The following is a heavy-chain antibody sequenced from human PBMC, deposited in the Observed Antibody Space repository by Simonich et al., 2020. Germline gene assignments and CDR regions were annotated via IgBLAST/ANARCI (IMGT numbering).Heavy chain of an antibody. CDR2: INHSGRT. CDR3: ARGKGWKNAFDI. CDR1: GGSFSGYY. Sequence: QLQLQQWGAGLLKPSETLSLTCAVYGGSFSGYYWSWIRQPPGKGLEWIGEINHSGRTNYNPSRESRVTISVDTSKNQFSLKLSSVTAADTAVYYCARGKGWKNAFDIWGQGTMVTVSS. J-gene: IGHJ3*02. V-gene: IGHV4-34*01. D-gene: IGHD1-1*01.